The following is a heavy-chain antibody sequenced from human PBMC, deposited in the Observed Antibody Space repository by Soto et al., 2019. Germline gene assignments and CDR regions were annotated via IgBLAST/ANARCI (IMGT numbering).Heavy chain of an antibody. D-gene: IGHD4-4*01. CDR1: GFSFTNAW. V-gene: IGHV3-15*01. CDR2: IKSETDGGTT. Sequence: EVQLVESGGGLVKPGVSLRLSCAASGFSFTNAWMSWVRQAPGKGLEWVGRIKSETDGGTTDYAAPLKGRITISRDDSKDTLYLQMNSLKTEDTAVYYWSTLRVNTLYDYWGQGTLVTVSS. J-gene: IGHJ4*02. CDR3: STLRVNTLYDY.